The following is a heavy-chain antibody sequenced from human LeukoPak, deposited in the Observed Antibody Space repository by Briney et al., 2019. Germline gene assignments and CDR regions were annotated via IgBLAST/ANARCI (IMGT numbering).Heavy chain of an antibody. V-gene: IGHV3-7*03. CDR1: GFTFSSHA. Sequence: PGGSLRLSCAASGFTFSSHAMSWVRQAPGKGLEWVANIKQDGSEKYYVDSVKGRFTISRDNAKNSLYLQMNSLRAEDTAVYYCAGTYYDFWSGIALFDYWGQGTLVTVSS. D-gene: IGHD3-3*01. J-gene: IGHJ4*02. CDR2: IKQDGSEK. CDR3: AGTYYDFWSGIALFDY.